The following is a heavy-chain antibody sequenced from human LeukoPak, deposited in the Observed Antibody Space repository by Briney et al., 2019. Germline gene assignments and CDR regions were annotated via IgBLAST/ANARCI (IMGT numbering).Heavy chain of an antibody. CDR2: INHSGST. D-gene: IGHD6-13*01. CDR1: GGSFSGYY. V-gene: IGHV4-34*01. Sequence: PSETLPLTCAVYGGSFSGYYWSWIRQPPGKGLEWIGEINHSGSTNYNPSLKSRVTISVDTSKNQFSLKLSSVTAADTAVYYCARLSGIAAVWGQGTLVTVSS. J-gene: IGHJ4*02. CDR3: ARLSGIAAV.